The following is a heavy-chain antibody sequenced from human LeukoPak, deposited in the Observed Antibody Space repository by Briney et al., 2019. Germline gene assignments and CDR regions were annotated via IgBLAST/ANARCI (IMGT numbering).Heavy chain of an antibody. J-gene: IGHJ4*02. Sequence: GGSLRLSCAASGFTFSSYWMHWVRQAPGKGLVWVSRINSDGSSTSYADSVKGRFTISRDNAKNTLYLQMNSLRAEDTAVYYCARDGGRLYCSGGSCQWEHYFDYWGQGTLVTVSS. D-gene: IGHD2-15*01. V-gene: IGHV3-74*01. CDR1: GFTFSSYW. CDR2: INSDGSST. CDR3: ARDGGRLYCSGGSCQWEHYFDY.